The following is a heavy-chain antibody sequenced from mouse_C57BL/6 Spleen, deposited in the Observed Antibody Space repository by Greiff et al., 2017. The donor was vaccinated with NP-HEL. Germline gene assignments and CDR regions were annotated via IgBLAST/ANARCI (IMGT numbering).Heavy chain of an antibody. CDR2: INPSSGYT. J-gene: IGHJ3*01. D-gene: IGHD2-4*01. CDR3: ARCYDYDGAWFAY. Sequence: QVQLQQSGAELAKPGASVKLSCKASGYTFTSYWMHWVKQRPGQGLEWIGYINPSSGYTKYNQKFKDKATLTADKSSSTAYMQLSRLTYEDSAVYYCARCYDYDGAWFAYWGQGTLVTVSA. V-gene: IGHV1-7*01. CDR1: GYTFTSYW.